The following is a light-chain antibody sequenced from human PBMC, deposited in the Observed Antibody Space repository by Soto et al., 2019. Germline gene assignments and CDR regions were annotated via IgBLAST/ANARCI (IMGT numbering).Light chain of an antibody. J-gene: IGKJ2*01. Sequence: DIVMTQSPDSLAVSLGERVTINCRSSQSVLYSSNNKDYLAWYQQKPGQPPKLLIYWASTRELGVPDRFSGSGSGTDFTLTISGLKAEDVAVYYCQQYYITPYTFGQGTKLEMK. CDR2: WAS. CDR3: QQYYITPYT. CDR1: QSVLYSSNNKDY. V-gene: IGKV4-1*01.